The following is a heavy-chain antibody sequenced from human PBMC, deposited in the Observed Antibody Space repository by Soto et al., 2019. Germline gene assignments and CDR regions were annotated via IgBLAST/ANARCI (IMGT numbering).Heavy chain of an antibody. J-gene: IGHJ4*02. CDR1: GGSISSGGYS. CDR3: ARHTPAISISDH. CDR2: IYYSGST. V-gene: IGHV4-30-2*05. D-gene: IGHD2-15*01. Sequence: PSETLSLTCAVSGGSISSGGYSWSWIRQPPGKGLEWIGYIYYSGSTYYNPSLKSRVTISVDTSKNQFSLKLSPVTAADTAVYYCARHTPAISISDHWGQGTLVTVSS.